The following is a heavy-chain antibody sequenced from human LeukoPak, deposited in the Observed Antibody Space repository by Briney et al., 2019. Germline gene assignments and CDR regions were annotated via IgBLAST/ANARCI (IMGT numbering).Heavy chain of an antibody. Sequence: PGGSLRLSCAASGFTFSSYAMHWVRQAPGKGLEWVAVISYDGSNKYYADSVKGRFTISRDNAKNSLYLQMNSLRADDTSVYYCARHDGYWGQGTLVTVSS. CDR3: ARHDGY. CDR2: ISYDGSNK. J-gene: IGHJ4*02. CDR1: GFTFSSYA. V-gene: IGHV3-30*07. D-gene: IGHD3-16*01.